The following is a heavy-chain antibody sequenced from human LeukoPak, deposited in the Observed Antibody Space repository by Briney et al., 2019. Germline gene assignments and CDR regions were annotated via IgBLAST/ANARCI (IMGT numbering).Heavy chain of an antibody. CDR3: ARDGNDSSGPWDN. CDR1: GFTVSSSY. Sequence: GGSLRLSCAASGFTVSSSYMSWVRQAPGKGLEWVSLIYSGGSTYYIDPVKGRFTISRDNAKNSLYLQMNSLRGEDTAVYYCARDGNDSSGPWDNWGQGTLVTVSS. CDR2: IYSGGST. D-gene: IGHD3-22*01. J-gene: IGHJ4*02. V-gene: IGHV3-66*01.